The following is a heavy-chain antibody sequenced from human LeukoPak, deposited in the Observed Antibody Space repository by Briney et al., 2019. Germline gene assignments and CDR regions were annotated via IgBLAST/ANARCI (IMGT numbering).Heavy chain of an antibody. CDR3: ARHVGVVPAAATD. J-gene: IGHJ4*02. CDR1: GYSFTIYC. D-gene: IGHD2-2*01. V-gene: IGHV5-51*01. Sequence: GEALKISCRVSGYSFTIYCIGWVRQMPGKGLEWMGIIYPADSDTRYSPSFQGQVTISADKSISTAYLQWSSLKASDTAMYYCARHVGVVPAAATDWGQGTLVTVSS. CDR2: IYPADSDT.